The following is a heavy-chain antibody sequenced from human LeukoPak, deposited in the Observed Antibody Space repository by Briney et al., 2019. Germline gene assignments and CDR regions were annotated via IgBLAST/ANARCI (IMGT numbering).Heavy chain of an antibody. CDR3: GREAGGLKAFNI. CDR2: VYHTGTT. Sequence: SETLSLTCTVSGGSISGYFWSWIRQPPGKGLEWIGYVYHTGTTNFNPSLESRLTISVDTSKNQFSLKLSSVTAADTAVYYCGREAGGLKAFNIWGQGTLVTVSS. CDR1: GGSISGYF. V-gene: IGHV4-59*01. J-gene: IGHJ3*02. D-gene: IGHD3-10*01.